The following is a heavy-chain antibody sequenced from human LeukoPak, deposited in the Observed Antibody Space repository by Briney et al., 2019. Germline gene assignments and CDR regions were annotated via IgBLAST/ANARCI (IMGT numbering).Heavy chain of an antibody. CDR2: IIPIFGTA. J-gene: IGHJ4*02. Sequence: SVKVSCKASGGTFSSYAISWVRQAPGQGLEWMGGIIPIFGTANYAQKFQGRVTITADESTSTAYMELSSLRSEDTPVYYCARGTYYYGSGSYYDYWGQGTLVTVSS. CDR3: ARGTYYYGSGSYYDY. D-gene: IGHD3-10*01. CDR1: GGTFSSYA. V-gene: IGHV1-69*01.